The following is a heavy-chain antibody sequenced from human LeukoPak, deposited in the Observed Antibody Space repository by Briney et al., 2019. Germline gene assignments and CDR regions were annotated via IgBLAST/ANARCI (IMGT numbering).Heavy chain of an antibody. CDR2: INSNSGGT. CDR1: GYTFTDNY. Sequence: ASVKVSCKASGYTFTDNYMHWVRQAPGQGLEWMGWINSNSGGTNYAQKFQGRVTMTRDTSISTAYMELSRLRSDDTAVYYCASVVATAFIPEAAFDIWGQGTMVTVSS. CDR3: ASVVATAFIPEAAFDI. J-gene: IGHJ3*02. V-gene: IGHV1-2*02. D-gene: IGHD5-12*01.